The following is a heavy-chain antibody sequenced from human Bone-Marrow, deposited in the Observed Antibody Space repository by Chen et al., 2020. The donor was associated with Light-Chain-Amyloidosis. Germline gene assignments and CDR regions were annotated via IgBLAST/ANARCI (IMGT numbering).Heavy chain of an antibody. CDR3: ERDSGESAADDY. J-gene: IGHJ4*02. Sequence: EVQLLESGGGLVQPGGSLRLSCADSGFTFSSYAMSWVRQAPGKGLEWVSGISGSGGSTYYADSVKGRFTISRDNSKNLVYLQMDSLRVEDTAVYYCERDSGESAADDYWGQGTLVTVSS. D-gene: IGHD6-13*01. CDR2: ISGSGGST. CDR1: GFTFSSYA. V-gene: IGHV3-23*01.